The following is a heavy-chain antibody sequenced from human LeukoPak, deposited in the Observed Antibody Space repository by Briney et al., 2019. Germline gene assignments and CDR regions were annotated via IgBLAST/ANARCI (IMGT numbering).Heavy chain of an antibody. Sequence: SVKVSCKASGGTFSSYAISWVRQAPGQGLEWMGRIIPILGIANYAQKFQGRVTITADKSTSTAYMELSSLRSEDTAVYYCARGDGDYSFDYWGQGTLVTVSS. D-gene: IGHD4-17*01. J-gene: IGHJ4*02. CDR2: IIPILGIA. CDR3: ARGDGDYSFDY. CDR1: GGTFSSYA. V-gene: IGHV1-69*04.